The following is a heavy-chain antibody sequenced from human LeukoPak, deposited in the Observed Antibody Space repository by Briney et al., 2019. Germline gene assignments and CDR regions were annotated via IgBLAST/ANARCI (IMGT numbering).Heavy chain of an antibody. Sequence: SETLSLTCTVSGGSISSSSYYWGWVRQPPGKGLEWIGEINHSGSTNYNPSLKSRVTISVDTSKNQFSLKLSSVTAADTAVYYCARGASGYYPPRGYFQHWGQGTLVTVSS. CDR1: GGSISSSSYY. CDR2: INHSGST. V-gene: IGHV4-39*07. J-gene: IGHJ1*01. CDR3: ARGASGYYPPRGYFQH. D-gene: IGHD3-22*01.